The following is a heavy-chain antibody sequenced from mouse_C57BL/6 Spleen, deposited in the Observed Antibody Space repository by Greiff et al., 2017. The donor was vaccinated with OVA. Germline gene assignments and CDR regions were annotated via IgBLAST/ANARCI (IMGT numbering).Heavy chain of an antibody. CDR2: ISDGGSYT. CDR1: GFTFSSYA. J-gene: IGHJ1*03. Sequence: EVQLVESGGGLVKPGGSLKLSCAASGFTFSSYAMSWVRQTPEKRLEWVATISDGGSYTYYPDNVKGRFTISRDNAKNNLYLQMSHLKSEDTAMYYCARGYYGSRNWYFDVWGTGTTVTVSS. V-gene: IGHV5-4*01. D-gene: IGHD1-1*01. CDR3: ARGYYGSRNWYFDV.